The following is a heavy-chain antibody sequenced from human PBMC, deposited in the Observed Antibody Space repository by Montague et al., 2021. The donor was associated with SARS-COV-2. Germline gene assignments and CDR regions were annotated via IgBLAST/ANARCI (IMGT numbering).Heavy chain of an antibody. V-gene: IGHV3-7*01. CDR2: IKQDGSEA. CDR3: ATLIYRYGAFDY. Sequence: SLRLSCAASGFTFNNYWMNWVRQTPGKGLEWVANIKQDGSEAYXXXSXKGRFTISRDNAKKSLHLQLHRLRDEATAVYYCATLIYRYGAFDYWGQGTLVIVSS. D-gene: IGHD4/OR15-4a*01. J-gene: IGHJ4*02. CDR1: GFTFNNYW.